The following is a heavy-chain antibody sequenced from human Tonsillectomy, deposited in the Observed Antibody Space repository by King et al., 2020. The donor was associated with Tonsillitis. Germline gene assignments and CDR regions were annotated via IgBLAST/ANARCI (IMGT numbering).Heavy chain of an antibody. CDR2: IHPSGGNT. Sequence: VQLVESGAEVKKPGASVKVSCKASGYTFTNYYMHWVRQAPGQGLEWMGIIHPSGGNTIYAQMFQGRVTMTRDTSTSTVYMELSSLRSEDTAVYYCVRDSSIQEVAAGIDYWGQGTLVTVSS. CDR1: GYTFTNYY. D-gene: IGHD6-13*01. J-gene: IGHJ4*02. V-gene: IGHV1-46*01. CDR3: VRDSSIQEVAAGIDY.